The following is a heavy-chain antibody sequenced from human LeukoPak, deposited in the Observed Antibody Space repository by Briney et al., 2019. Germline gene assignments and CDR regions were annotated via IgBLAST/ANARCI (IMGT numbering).Heavy chain of an antibody. Sequence: SETLSLTCTVSGGSISSYYWSWIRQPAGKGLEWIGRIYTSGSTNYNPSLKSRVTMSVDTSKNQFSLKLSSVTAADTAVYYCARECRDFWSGATHFDYWGQGTLVTVSS. D-gene: IGHD3-3*01. V-gene: IGHV4-4*07. J-gene: IGHJ4*02. CDR2: IYTSGST. CDR1: GGSISSYY. CDR3: ARECRDFWSGATHFDY.